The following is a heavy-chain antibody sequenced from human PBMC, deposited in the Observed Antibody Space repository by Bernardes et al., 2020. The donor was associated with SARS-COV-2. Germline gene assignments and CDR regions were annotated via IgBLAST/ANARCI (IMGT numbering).Heavy chain of an antibody. D-gene: IGHD6-19*01. V-gene: IGHV1-2*02. Sequence: ASVKVSCKASGYTFTGYYMHWVRQAPGQGLEWMGWINPNSGGTNYAQKFQGRVTMTRDTSISTAYMELSRLRSDDTAVYYCAAYSSGNYYGMDVWGQGTTVTVSS. CDR1: GYTFTGYY. CDR2: INPNSGGT. J-gene: IGHJ6*02. CDR3: AAYSSGNYYGMDV.